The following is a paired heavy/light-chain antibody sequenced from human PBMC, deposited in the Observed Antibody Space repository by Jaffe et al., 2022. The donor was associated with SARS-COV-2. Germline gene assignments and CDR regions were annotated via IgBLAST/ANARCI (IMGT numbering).Light chain of an antibody. J-gene: IGKJ2*02. CDR1: QSVSSSY. V-gene: IGKV3-20*01. Sequence: EIVLTQSPGTLSLSPGERATLSCRASQSVSSSYLAWYQQKPGQAPRLLIYGASSRATGIPDRFSGSGSGTDFTLTISRLEPEDFAVYYCQQYGRWCTFGQGTKLEIK. CDR3: QQYGRWCT. CDR2: GAS.
Heavy chain of an antibody. CDR3: ARDPRTGYLTYHHYYYMDV. CDR2: ISSSSSTI. J-gene: IGHJ6*03. V-gene: IGHV3-48*01. Sequence: EVQLVESGGGLVQPGGSLRLSCAASGFTFSSHSMNWVRQAPGKGLEWVSYISSSSSTIYYADSVKGRFTISRDNAKNSLYLQMNSLRAEDTAVYYCARDPRTGYLTYHHYYYMDVWGIGTTVTVSS. D-gene: IGHD3-9*01. CDR1: GFTFSSHS.